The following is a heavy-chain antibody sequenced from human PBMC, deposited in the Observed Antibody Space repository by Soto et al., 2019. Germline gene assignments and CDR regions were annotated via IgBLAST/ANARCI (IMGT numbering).Heavy chain of an antibody. V-gene: IGHV3-21*01. CDR1: GFTFSSYS. CDR3: ASGSGSTYYSYYYMDV. CDR2: ISSSSSYI. Sequence: PGGSLRLSCAASGFTFSSYSMNWVRQAPGKGLEWVSSISSSSSYIYYADSVKGPFTISRDNAKNSLYLQMNSLRAEDTAVYYYASGSGSTYYSYYYMDVWGKGTTVTVSS. J-gene: IGHJ6*03. D-gene: IGHD3-10*01.